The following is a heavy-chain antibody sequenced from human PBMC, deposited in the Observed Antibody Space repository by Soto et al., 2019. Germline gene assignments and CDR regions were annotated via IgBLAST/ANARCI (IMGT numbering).Heavy chain of an antibody. V-gene: IGHV3-23*01. J-gene: IGHJ4*02. CDR1: GFTFSAYV. D-gene: IGHD6-13*01. CDR3: AKEPPIAADGPTLDY. CDR2: ISSNGGRT. Sequence: EVQLLASGGGLVQPGGSLSLSCAASGFTFSAYVMCWVRQAPGKGPEWVSAISSNGGRTFYADSVKGRFTISRDNSRNTLYLQMHSPTVEDTAVYYCAKEPPIAADGPTLDYWGQGTLVAVSS.